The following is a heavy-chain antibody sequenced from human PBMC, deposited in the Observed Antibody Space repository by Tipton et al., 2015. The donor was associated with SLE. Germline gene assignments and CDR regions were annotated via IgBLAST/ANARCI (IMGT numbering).Heavy chain of an antibody. CDR1: GFRFNSFA. J-gene: IGHJ4*02. CDR3: AKFGGWGDLFFDH. CDR2: VYSAGGT. V-gene: IGHV3-23*03. Sequence: SLRLSCAASGFRFNSFAMSWVRQAPGKGLEWLSVVYSAGGTQYADSVKGRFTISRDRSNNTLTLQMNSLRPEDTAVYFCAKFGGWGDLFFDHWGQGTLVTVSS. D-gene: IGHD3-16*01.